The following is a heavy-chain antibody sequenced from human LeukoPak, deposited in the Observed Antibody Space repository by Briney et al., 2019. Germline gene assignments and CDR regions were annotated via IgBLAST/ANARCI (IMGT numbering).Heavy chain of an antibody. CDR2: INHIGST. CDR3: ARRRPYYYDSSGYPATLIDY. D-gene: IGHD3-22*01. J-gene: IGHJ4*02. Sequence: PSETLSLTCAVYGGSFSGYYWSWIRQPPGKGLEWIGEINHIGSTNYNPSLKRRVTISVDTSKNQFSLKLSSVNAADTAVYYCARRRPYYYDSSGYPATLIDYWGQGTLVTVSS. V-gene: IGHV4-34*01. CDR1: GGSFSGYY.